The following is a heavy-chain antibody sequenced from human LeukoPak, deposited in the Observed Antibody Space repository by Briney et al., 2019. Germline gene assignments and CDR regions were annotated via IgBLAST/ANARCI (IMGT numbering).Heavy chain of an antibody. CDR3: AMTYCSGGSCYTGVFDY. CDR1: GGTFSSYA. CDR2: IIPTFGTA. Sequence: ASVKVSCKASGGTFSSYAISWVRQAPGQGLEWMGGIIPTFGTANYAQKFQGRVTITADESTSTAYMEPSSLRSEDTAVYYCAMTYCSGGSCYTGVFDYWGQGTLVTVSS. V-gene: IGHV1-69*13. J-gene: IGHJ4*02. D-gene: IGHD2-15*01.